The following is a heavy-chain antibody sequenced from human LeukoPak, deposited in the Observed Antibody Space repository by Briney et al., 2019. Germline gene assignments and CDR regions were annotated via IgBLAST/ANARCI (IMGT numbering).Heavy chain of an antibody. V-gene: IGHV1-18*01. CDR2: ISAYNGNT. J-gene: IGHJ6*02. CDR3: ASCSRPNYYYGMDV. CDR1: GYTFTSYG. Sequence: ASVTDSFKASGYTFTSYGISWVRQAPGQGLEWMGWISAYNGNTNYAQKLQGRVTMTTDTSTSTAYMELRSLRSDDTAVYYCASCSRPNYYYGMDVWGQGTTVIVSS. D-gene: IGHD6-6*01.